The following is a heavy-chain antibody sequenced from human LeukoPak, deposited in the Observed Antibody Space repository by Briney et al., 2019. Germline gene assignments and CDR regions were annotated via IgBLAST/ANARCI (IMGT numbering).Heavy chain of an antibody. CDR2: IWYDGSNK. Sequence: GGSLRLSCAASGVTFSSYGMHWVRQAPGKGLEWVAAIWYDGSNKYYADSVKGRFTISRDNSKNTLDLQMNSLRAEDTAVYYCARDRSYDFWSGYSTPDYWGQGTLVTVSS. D-gene: IGHD3-3*01. CDR1: GVTFSSYG. J-gene: IGHJ4*02. CDR3: ARDRSYDFWSGYSTPDY. V-gene: IGHV3-33*01.